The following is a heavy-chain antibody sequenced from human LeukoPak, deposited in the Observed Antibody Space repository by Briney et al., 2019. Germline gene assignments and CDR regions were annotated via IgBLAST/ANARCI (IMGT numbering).Heavy chain of an antibody. CDR1: GGSISSGTYY. J-gene: IGHJ5*02. CDR3: ARVTVAGLGGWFDP. CDR2: IYHSGST. V-gene: IGHV4-39*07. D-gene: IGHD6-19*01. Sequence: SETLSLTCTVSGGSISSGTYYWYWIRQPPGKGLEWIGNIYHSGSTYYNPSPKSRVTISIDTSRNQFSLKLTSVTAADTAVYYCARVTVAGLGGWFDPWGQGTLVTVSS.